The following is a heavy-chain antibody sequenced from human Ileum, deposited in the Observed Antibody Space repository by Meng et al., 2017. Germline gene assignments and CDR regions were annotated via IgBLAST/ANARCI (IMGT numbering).Heavy chain of an antibody. D-gene: IGHD7-27*01. Sequence: GGSLRLSCAASGFTFITYWMSWVRQAPGKGLEWVANIKQDGREKYYVDSVKGRFTISRDNAKNSLYLQMNSLRAEDTAVYYCARANWGFDNWGQGTLVTVSS. CDR3: ARANWGFDN. CDR1: GFTFITYW. J-gene: IGHJ4*02. CDR2: IKQDGREK. V-gene: IGHV3-7*01.